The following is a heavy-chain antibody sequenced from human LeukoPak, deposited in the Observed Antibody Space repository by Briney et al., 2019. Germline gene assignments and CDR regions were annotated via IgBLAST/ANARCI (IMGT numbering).Heavy chain of an antibody. V-gene: IGHV4-34*01. J-gene: IGHJ6*03. Sequence: PSETRSLTCAVYGGSFSGYGWSWIRQPAGKGLEWIGEINHSGSANYNPSLKSRVTISVDTSKNQFSLKLRSVTAADTAVYYCARPPYSSSSHYYYYYMDVWGKGTTLTVSS. CDR1: GGSFSGYG. CDR3: ARPPYSSSSHYYYYYMDV. D-gene: IGHD6-6*01. CDR2: INHSGSA.